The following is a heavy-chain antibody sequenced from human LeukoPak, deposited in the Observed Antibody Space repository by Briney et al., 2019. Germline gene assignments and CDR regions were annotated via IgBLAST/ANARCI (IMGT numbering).Heavy chain of an antibody. CDR1: GDSVSINSAA. CDR3: ARDTIGYCSSTSCHFDY. CDR2: TYYRSKWYN. D-gene: IGHD2-2*01. J-gene: IGHJ4*02. Sequence: SQTLSLTCAISGDSVSINSAAWNWIRQSPSRGLEWLGRTYYRSKWYNDYAVSVKSRITINPDTSKNQFSLQLNSVTPEDTAVYYCARDTIGYCSSTSCHFDYWGQGTLVTVSS. V-gene: IGHV6-1*01.